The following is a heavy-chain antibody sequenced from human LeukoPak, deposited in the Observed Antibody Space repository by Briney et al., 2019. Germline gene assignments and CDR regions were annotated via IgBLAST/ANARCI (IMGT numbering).Heavy chain of an antibody. CDR2: IRYDGSGI. Sequence: GGSLRLSCAASGFTFSIYSMNWVRQAPGKGLEWVAVIRYDGSGIYYADSVKGRFTISRDNSKNTLYLEMNSLRVEDTAVYFCAGSWNIHFDYWGQGTLVTVSS. D-gene: IGHD1/OR15-1a*01. CDR1: GFTFSIYS. CDR3: AGSWNIHFDY. V-gene: IGHV3-33*08. J-gene: IGHJ4*02.